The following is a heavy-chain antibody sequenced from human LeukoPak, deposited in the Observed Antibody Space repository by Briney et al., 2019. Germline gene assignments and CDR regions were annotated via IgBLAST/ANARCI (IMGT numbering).Heavy chain of an antibody. D-gene: IGHD6-19*01. Sequence: SETLSLTCAVYGGSFSGYYWSWIRQPPGKGPEWIGEINHSGSTNYNPSLKSRVTISVDTSKNQFSLKLSSVTAADTAVYYCARGGIAVAGPFDYWGQGTLVTVSS. CDR2: INHSGST. V-gene: IGHV4-34*01. J-gene: IGHJ4*02. CDR1: GGSFSGYY. CDR3: ARGGIAVAGPFDY.